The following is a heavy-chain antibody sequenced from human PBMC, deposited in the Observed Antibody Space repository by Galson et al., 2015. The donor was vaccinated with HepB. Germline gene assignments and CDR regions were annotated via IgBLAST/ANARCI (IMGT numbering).Heavy chain of an antibody. J-gene: IGHJ6*02. Sequence: SVKVSCKASGYTFDIYYMHWVRLVPGQGPEWMGWINGNSGGTVYAQKFRGRVTMTRERSISTVYMELNSLTSDDTAIYYCARGYCSSTSCYPYAVDVWGQGTTITVSS. CDR3: ARGYCSSTSCYPYAVDV. D-gene: IGHD2-2*01. V-gene: IGHV1-2*02. CDR1: GYTFDIYY. CDR2: INGNSGGT.